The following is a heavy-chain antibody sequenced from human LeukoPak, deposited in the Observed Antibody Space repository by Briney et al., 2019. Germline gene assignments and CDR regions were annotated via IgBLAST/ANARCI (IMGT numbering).Heavy chain of an antibody. D-gene: IGHD6-6*01. V-gene: IGHV1-8*01. CDR3: ARGRGIAARRGNDY. CDR2: MNPNSGNT. Sequence: ASVKVSCKASGYTFTSYDINWVRQATGQGLEWMGWMNPNSGNTGYAQKFQGRVTMTRNTSISTAYMKLSSLRSEDTAVYYCARGRGIAARRGNDYWGQGTLVTVSS. J-gene: IGHJ4*02. CDR1: GYTFTSYD.